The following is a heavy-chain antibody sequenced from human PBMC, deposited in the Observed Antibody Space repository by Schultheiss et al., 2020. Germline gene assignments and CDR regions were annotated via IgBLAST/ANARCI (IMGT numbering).Heavy chain of an antibody. CDR1: GFTFSSYS. CDR3: AREIGREGVDY. Sequence: GGSLRLSCAASGFTFSSYSMNWVRQAPGKGLEWVSSISSSSSYIYYADSVKGRFTISRDNSKNTLYLQMNSLRAEDTAVYYCAREIGREGVDYWGQGTLVTVSS. J-gene: IGHJ4*02. D-gene: IGHD1-26*01. V-gene: IGHV3-21*01. CDR2: ISSSSSYI.